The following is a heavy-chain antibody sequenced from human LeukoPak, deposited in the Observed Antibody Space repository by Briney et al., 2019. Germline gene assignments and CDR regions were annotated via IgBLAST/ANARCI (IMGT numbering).Heavy chain of an antibody. J-gene: IGHJ4*02. V-gene: IGHV3-30*02. D-gene: IGHD6-19*01. Sequence: GGSLRLSCAASGFTFSSYGMHWVRQAPGKGLEWVAFIRYDGSNKYYADSVKGRSTISRDNSKNTLYLQMNSLRAEDTAVYYCAKDRSSGWYYFDYWGQGTLVTVSS. CDR1: GFTFSSYG. CDR3: AKDRSSGWYYFDY. CDR2: IRYDGSNK.